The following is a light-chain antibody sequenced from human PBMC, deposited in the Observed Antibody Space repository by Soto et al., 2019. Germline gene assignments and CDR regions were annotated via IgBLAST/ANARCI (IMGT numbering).Light chain of an antibody. CDR3: QQANTFPPWT. CDR1: QDISRW. Sequence: DIQMTQSPSYVSASVGDRVTLTCRASQDISRWLAWYQQKPGKAPELLIYAASTLQTGVPPRFSGSGYGTAFTLTIRSVQPDDLATYYCQQANTFPPWTFGQGTKVAIK. V-gene: IGKV1-12*01. CDR2: AAS. J-gene: IGKJ1*01.